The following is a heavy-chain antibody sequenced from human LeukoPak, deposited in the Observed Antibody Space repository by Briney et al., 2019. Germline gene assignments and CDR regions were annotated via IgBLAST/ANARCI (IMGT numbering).Heavy chain of an antibody. CDR2: ISAHSGNT. CDR1: GYTFTNYG. J-gene: IGHJ4*02. D-gene: IGHD3-3*01. V-gene: IGHV1-18*01. Sequence: GASVKVSCKASGYTFTNYGISWVRQAPGQGLEWMGWISAHSGNTNYAQNLQGRVTMTTDTSTSIAYMELRSLRSDDTAVYYCARAPDDYDFWSGPFDYWGRGTLVTVSS. CDR3: ARAPDDYDFWSGPFDY.